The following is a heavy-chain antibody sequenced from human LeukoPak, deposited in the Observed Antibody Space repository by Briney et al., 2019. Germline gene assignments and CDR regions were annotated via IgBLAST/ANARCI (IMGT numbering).Heavy chain of an antibody. V-gene: IGHV1-2*02. CDR2: INPNSGGT. CDR1: GYTFTGYY. CDR3: ARGPTVITDYYYYYMDV. Sequence: ASVKVSCKAPGYTFTGYYIHWVRQAPGQGLEWMGWINPNSGGTNYAQKFQGRVTMTRDTSISTAYMELSRLRSDDTAVYYCARGPTVITDYYYYYMDVWGKGTTVTVSS. D-gene: IGHD4-11*01. J-gene: IGHJ6*03.